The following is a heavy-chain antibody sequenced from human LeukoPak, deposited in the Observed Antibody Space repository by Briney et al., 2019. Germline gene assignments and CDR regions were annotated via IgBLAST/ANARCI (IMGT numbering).Heavy chain of an antibody. CDR1: GFTFDDYG. CDR3: ARDQRLVQAYYFDY. D-gene: IGHD6-19*01. CDR2: INWNGGST. V-gene: IGHV3-20*04. Sequence: GGSLRLSCAASGFTFDDYGMSWVRQAPGKGLEWVSGINWNGGSTGYADSVKGRFTISRVNAKNSLYLQMSSLRAEDTALYYCARDQRLVQAYYFDYWGQGTLVTVSS. J-gene: IGHJ4*02.